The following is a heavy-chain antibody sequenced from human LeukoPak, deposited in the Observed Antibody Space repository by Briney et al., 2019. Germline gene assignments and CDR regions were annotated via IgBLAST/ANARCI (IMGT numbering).Heavy chain of an antibody. Sequence: ASVKVSCKASGYTFTDFYMHWVRQAPGQGLEWMGWINSKSGDTDYARKFQGRVTMTRDTSISTSYVELRRLRSDDTAVYYCARDTVRQNIGTIHHDYWGQGTLVTVSS. J-gene: IGHJ4*02. D-gene: IGHD4-11*01. V-gene: IGHV1-2*02. CDR1: GYTFTDFY. CDR3: ARDTVRQNIGTIHHDY. CDR2: INSKSGDT.